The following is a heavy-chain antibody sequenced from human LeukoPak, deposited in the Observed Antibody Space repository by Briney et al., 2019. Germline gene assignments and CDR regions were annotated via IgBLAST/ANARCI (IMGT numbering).Heavy chain of an antibody. J-gene: IGHJ6*02. D-gene: IGHD3-10*01. Sequence: ASVKVSCKASGYTFTTYGISWVRQAPGQGLEWMGWINAYNGNTNYAQKLQGRVTMTTDTSTNTAYMELRSLRSDDTAVYYCARVVAVYYGSGSYSPAPYDMDVWGQGTTVTVSS. CDR2: INAYNGNT. CDR3: ARVVAVYYGSGSYSPAPYDMDV. V-gene: IGHV1-18*01. CDR1: GYTFTTYG.